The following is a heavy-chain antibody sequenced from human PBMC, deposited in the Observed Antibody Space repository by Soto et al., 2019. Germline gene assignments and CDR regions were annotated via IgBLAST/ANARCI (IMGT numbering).Heavy chain of an antibody. J-gene: IGHJ4*02. CDR2: ISGSGTTT. D-gene: IGHD3-10*01. CDR1: GFSFSSFS. Sequence: EVPLVESGGDLVQPGGSLRLSCAASGFSFSSFSMNWVRQAPGKGLEWVSYISGSGTTTYYADSVKGRFTISRDNAKNSLYLQMNSLQAEDMAVYDWARLGDYGSGSYWGQGTLVTVSS. CDR3: ARLGDYGSGSY. V-gene: IGHV3-48*04.